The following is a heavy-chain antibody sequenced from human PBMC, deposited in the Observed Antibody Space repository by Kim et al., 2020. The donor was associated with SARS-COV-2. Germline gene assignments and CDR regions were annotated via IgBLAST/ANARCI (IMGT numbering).Heavy chain of an antibody. D-gene: IGHD3-10*01. V-gene: IGHV3-23*01. CDR3: AIVLGVGFGELFDY. Sequence: DSVKGRLTISRDRSKNTLYLKMSSMRAEEKAVYYCAIVLGVGFGELFDYWGQGTLVTVSS. J-gene: IGHJ4*02.